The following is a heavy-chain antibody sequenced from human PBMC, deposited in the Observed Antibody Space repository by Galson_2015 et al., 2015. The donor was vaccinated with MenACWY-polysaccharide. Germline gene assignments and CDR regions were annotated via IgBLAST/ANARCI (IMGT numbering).Heavy chain of an antibody. CDR3: LVVPGGNYRAMDV. D-gene: IGHD2-2*01. Sequence: SLRLSCAASGFTFSSYAMSWVRQAPGKGLEWVAAISGSGGTTYYADSVKGRFTISRDNSKNMVYLQMNSLRAEDTAVYYSLVVPGGNYRAMDVWGQGTTVTV. CDR1: GFTFSSYA. J-gene: IGHJ6*02. CDR2: ISGSGGTT. V-gene: IGHV3-23*01.